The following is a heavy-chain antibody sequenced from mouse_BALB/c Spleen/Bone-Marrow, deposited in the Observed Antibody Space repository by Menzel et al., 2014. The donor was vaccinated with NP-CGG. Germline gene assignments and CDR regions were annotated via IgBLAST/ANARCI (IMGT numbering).Heavy chain of an antibody. CDR1: GFTFTSYW. CDR2: IDPSDSYT. CDR3: ARWLLRYYAMDD. J-gene: IGHJ4*01. D-gene: IGHD2-3*01. V-gene: IGHV1-69*02. Sequence: QVQLQQSGAELVKPGASVKLSCKASGFTFTSYWMHWVKQRPGQGLEWIGEIDPSDSYTNYNQKFKGKATLTVDKSSSTAYMQLSSLTSEESAVYFCARWLLRYYAMDDWGQGTSVTVSS.